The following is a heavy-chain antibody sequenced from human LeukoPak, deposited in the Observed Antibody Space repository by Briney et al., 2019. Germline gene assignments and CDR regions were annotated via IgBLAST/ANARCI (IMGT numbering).Heavy chain of an antibody. J-gene: IGHJ4*02. CDR3: ARGGKQLWVFDY. CDR2: ISSSSSYI. D-gene: IGHD5-18*01. Sequence: GGSLRLSCAASGFTFSSYSMNWVRQAPGKGLEWVSSISSSSSYIYYADSVKGRFTISRDNAKNSLYLQMDSLRAEDTAVYYCARGGKQLWVFDYWGQGTLVTVSS. V-gene: IGHV3-21*01. CDR1: GFTFSSYS.